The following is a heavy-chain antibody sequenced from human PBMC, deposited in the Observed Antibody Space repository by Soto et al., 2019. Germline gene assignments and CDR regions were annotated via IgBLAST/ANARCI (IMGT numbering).Heavy chain of an antibody. D-gene: IGHD5-12*01. J-gene: IGHJ4*02. Sequence: GGSLRLSCAAPGFIFSNYAMSWVRQAPGKGLEWVSAISGSGSSTYYADSVKGRFTISRDNSKNTVFLQMNSLRAEDTAVYYCAKQPSKRYTGYEWALIDYWGQGTLVTVSS. CDR3: AKQPSKRYTGYEWALIDY. V-gene: IGHV3-23*01. CDR2: ISGSGSST. CDR1: GFIFSNYA.